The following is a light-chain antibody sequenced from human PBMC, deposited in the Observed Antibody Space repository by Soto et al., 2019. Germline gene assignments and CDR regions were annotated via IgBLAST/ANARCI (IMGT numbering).Light chain of an antibody. CDR3: QKCDYLPI. CDR2: EAP. Sequence: DIQMTQSPSSLSASVGDRVTITCQASHDITSYLNWYQHKPEKAPKLLIYEAPILEAGVPSRFSGSGSGTDFTFTISSLQPEDVATYYCQKCDYLPIFGPGTTVDFK. V-gene: IGKV1-33*01. J-gene: IGKJ3*01. CDR1: HDITSY.